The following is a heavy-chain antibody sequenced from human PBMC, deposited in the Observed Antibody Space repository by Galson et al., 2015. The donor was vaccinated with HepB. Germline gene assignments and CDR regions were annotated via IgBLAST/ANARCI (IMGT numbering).Heavy chain of an antibody. J-gene: IGHJ4*02. CDR3: ARGRSHAY. V-gene: IGHV3-7*03. D-gene: IGHD6-13*01. CDR1: AFTFSTSW. Sequence: SLRLSCAGSAFTFSTSWMGWVRQAPGKGLEWVANIRGDGGEKYYVDSVKGRFTISRDNARNSLYLQMNSLRAEDTAVYYCARGRSHAYWGQGTLVTVSS. CDR2: IRGDGGEK.